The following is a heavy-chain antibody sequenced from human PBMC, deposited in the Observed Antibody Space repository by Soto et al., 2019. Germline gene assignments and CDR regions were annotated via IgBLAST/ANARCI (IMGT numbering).Heavy chain of an antibody. D-gene: IGHD4-17*01. J-gene: IGHJ6*03. V-gene: IGHV3-74*01. CDR1: GFTFSSYW. CDR3: ARDPNPSGYGDYDYYYYYMDV. Sequence: GGSLRLSCAASGFTFSSYWMHWVRQAPGKGLVWVSRINSDGSSTSYADSVKGRFTISRDNAKNTLYLQMNSLRAEDTAVYYCARDPNPSGYGDYDYYYYYMDVWGKGTTVTVSS. CDR2: INSDGSST.